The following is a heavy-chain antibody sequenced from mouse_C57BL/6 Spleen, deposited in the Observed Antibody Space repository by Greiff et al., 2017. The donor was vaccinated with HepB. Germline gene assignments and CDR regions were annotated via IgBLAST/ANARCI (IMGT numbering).Heavy chain of an antibody. D-gene: IGHD1-1*01. CDR3: AKVYGSSLYWYCDV. CDR2: ISYDGSN. Sequence: DVKLQESGPGLVKPSQSLSLTCSVTGYSITSGYYWNWIRQFPGNKLEWMGYISYDGSNNYNPSLKNRISITRDTSKNQFFLKLNSVTTEDTATYYCAKVYGSSLYWYCDVWGTGTTVTVSS. J-gene: IGHJ1*03. CDR1: GYSITSGYY. V-gene: IGHV3-6*01.